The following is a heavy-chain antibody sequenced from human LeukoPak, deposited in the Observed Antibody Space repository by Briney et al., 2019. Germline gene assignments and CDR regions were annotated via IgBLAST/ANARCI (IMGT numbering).Heavy chain of an antibody. D-gene: IGHD6-13*01. CDR2: IHHSGST. J-gene: IGHJ2*01. CDR1: GYSISSGYY. V-gene: IGHV4-38-2*02. Sequence: PSDTLSLTCTVSGYSISSGYYWGWIRQPPGKGLEWIATIHHSGSTYYNPALKSRVTISVDSSNNQFSLKLSSVTAADTGVYFCTKVTSFGALLAASGPWYFDLWGRGTLVTVSS. CDR3: TKVTSFGALLAASGPWYFDL.